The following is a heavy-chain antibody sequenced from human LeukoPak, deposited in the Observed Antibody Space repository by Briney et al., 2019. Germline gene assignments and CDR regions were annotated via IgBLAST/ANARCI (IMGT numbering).Heavy chain of an antibody. J-gene: IGHJ4*02. Sequence: PSETLSLTCTVSGGSISSYYWSWIRQPPGKGLEWIGYIYYSGSTNYNPSLKSRVTISVDTSKNQFSLKLSSVTAADTAVYYCARQFHGYDFWSGYFGYWGQGTLVTVSS. D-gene: IGHD3-3*01. CDR1: GGSISSYY. CDR3: ARQFHGYDFWSGYFGY. V-gene: IGHV4-59*08. CDR2: IYYSGST.